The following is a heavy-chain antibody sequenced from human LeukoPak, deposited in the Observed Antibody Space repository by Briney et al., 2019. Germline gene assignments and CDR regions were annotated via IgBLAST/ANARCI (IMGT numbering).Heavy chain of an antibody. CDR3: ASQTPRRLPIAVADYFDY. J-gene: IGHJ4*02. CDR1: GFTFGSYS. Sequence: GGSLRLSCAVSGFTFGSYSMNWVRQAPGKGLEWVSFVSTSGSYIYYADSVKGRFTISRDNAKNSLYLQMNSLRAEDTAVYYCASQTPRRLPIAVADYFDYWGQGTLITVSS. D-gene: IGHD6-19*01. CDR2: VSTSGSYI. V-gene: IGHV3-21*01.